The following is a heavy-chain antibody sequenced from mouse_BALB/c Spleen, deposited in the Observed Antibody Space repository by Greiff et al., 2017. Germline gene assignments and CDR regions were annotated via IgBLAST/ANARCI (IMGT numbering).Heavy chain of an antibody. J-gene: IGHJ4*01. CDR2: ISYSGST. D-gene: IGHD3-1*01. V-gene: IGHV3-2*02. Sequence: VQLKESGPGLVKPSQSLSLTCTVTGYSITSDYAWNWIRQFPGNKLEWMGYISYSGSTSYNPSLKSRISITRDTSKNQFFLQLNSVTTEDTATYYCATSRGLYYYAMDYWGQGTSVTVSS. CDR3: ATSRGLYYYAMDY. CDR1: GYSITSDYA.